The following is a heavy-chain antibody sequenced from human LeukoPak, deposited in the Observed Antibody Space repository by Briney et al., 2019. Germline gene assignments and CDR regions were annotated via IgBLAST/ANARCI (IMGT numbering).Heavy chain of an antibody. D-gene: IGHD3-22*01. J-gene: IGHJ4*02. V-gene: IGHV1-18*01. CDR1: GYTVTSYG. Sequence: ASVKVSCNGSGYTVTSYGISWVRQPPGQGIEWMEWIRAYNGNTNYAQTLQGRVTMTTDTSTSTAYMELRSLRSDDTAVYYCARDDSSGRNFDYWGQGTLVTVSS. CDR2: IRAYNGNT. CDR3: ARDDSSGRNFDY.